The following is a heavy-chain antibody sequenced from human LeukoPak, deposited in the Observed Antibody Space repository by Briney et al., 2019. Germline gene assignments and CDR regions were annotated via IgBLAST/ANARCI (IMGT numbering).Heavy chain of an antibody. D-gene: IGHD3-10*01. CDR1: GGSFSGYY. Sequence: SETLSLTCAVYGGSFSGYYWIWIRQPPGKGLEWIGEINHSGSTNYNPSLKSRVTISVDTSKNQFSLKLSSVTAADTAVYYCARYRDAGGYFDYWGQGTLVTVSS. CDR3: ARYRDAGGYFDY. CDR2: INHSGST. J-gene: IGHJ4*02. V-gene: IGHV4-34*01.